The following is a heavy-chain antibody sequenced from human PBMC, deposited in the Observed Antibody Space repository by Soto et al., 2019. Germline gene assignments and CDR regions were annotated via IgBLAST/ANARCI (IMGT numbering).Heavy chain of an antibody. CDR2: INHSGST. V-gene: IGHV4-34*01. CDR1: GGSFSGYY. Sequence: SETLSLTCAVYGGSFSGYYWSWIRQPPGKGLEWIGEINHSGSTNYNPSLKSRVTISVDTSKNQFSLKLSSVTAADTAVYYCARGPDYGDSRAFDIWSQGTMVTVSS. J-gene: IGHJ3*02. CDR3: ARGPDYGDSRAFDI. D-gene: IGHD4-17*01.